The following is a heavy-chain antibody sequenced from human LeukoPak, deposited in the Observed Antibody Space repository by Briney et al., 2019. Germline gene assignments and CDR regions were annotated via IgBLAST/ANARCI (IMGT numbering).Heavy chain of an antibody. D-gene: IGHD3-10*01. Sequence: PGGSLRLSCAASGFTFNSYVISWVRQAPGKGLEGVSSISGSGGRTFYADSVKVRFTISRDNSKKKLYLQMDILIGEDTAVYYCAGGGFGEAYYYYYYMDVWGKGTTVTVSS. CDR1: GFTFNSYV. CDR2: ISGSGGRT. V-gene: IGHV3-23*01. J-gene: IGHJ6*03. CDR3: AGGGFGEAYYYYYYMDV.